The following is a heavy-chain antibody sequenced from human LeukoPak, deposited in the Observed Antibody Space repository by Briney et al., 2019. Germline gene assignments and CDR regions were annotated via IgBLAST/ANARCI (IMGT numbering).Heavy chain of an antibody. CDR1: GFTFSIYA. CDR2: ISGSGGST. V-gene: IGHV3-23*01. D-gene: IGHD2-15*01. Sequence: PGGSLRLSCAASGFTFSIYAMSWVRQAPGKGLEWVSAISGSGGSTYYADSVKGRFTISRDNSKNTLYLQMNSLRAEDTAVYYCAKFMDLGFYSAFDYWGQGTLVTVSS. J-gene: IGHJ4*02. CDR3: AKFMDLGFYSAFDY.